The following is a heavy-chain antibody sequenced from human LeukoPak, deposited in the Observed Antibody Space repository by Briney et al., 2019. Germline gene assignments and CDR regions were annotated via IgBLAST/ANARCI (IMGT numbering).Heavy chain of an antibody. CDR3: ARDLIAVAGTGGDY. CDR2: ISSSSSYT. CDR1: GFTFSSYS. V-gene: IGHV3-21*01. D-gene: IGHD6-19*01. J-gene: IGHJ4*02. Sequence: KPGGSLRLSWAASGFTFSSYSMNWVRQTPGEGLEWVSSISSSSSYTYYADSVKGRFTISRDNAKTSLYLQMNSLRAEDTAVYYCARDLIAVAGTGGDYWGQGTLVTVSS.